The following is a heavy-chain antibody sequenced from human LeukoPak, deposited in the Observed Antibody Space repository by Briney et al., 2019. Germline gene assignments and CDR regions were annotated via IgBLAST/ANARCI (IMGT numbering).Heavy chain of an antibody. V-gene: IGHV4-38-2*02. CDR3: ARDLGSGGDSDF. CDR1: GYSISRGYH. Sequence: RSSETLSLTCAVSGYSISRGYHWGWIRQPPGKGLEWIGSLRLSGSASKNLSLTSRVTISIDTSKNQFSLKLSSVTAADTAVYYCARDLGSGGDSDFWGQGILVTVSS. D-gene: IGHD2-21*01. CDR2: LRLSGSA. J-gene: IGHJ4*02.